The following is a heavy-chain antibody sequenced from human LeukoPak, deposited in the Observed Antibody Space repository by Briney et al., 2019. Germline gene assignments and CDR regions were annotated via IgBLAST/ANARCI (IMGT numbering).Heavy chain of an antibody. V-gene: IGHV4-34*01. CDR1: GGSFSGYY. J-gene: IGHJ3*02. Sequence: SETLSLTCAVYGGSFSGYYWSWIRQPPGKGLEWIGEINHSGSTNYNPSLKSRVTISVDTSKNQFSLKLSSVTAADTAVYYCARGPESSVAFDIWGQGTMVTVSS. CDR2: INHSGST. CDR3: ARGPESSVAFDI.